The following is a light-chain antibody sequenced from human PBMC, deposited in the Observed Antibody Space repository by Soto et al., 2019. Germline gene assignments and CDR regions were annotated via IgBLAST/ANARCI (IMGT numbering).Light chain of an antibody. Sequence: EIVLTQSPATLSLSPGERATLSFRASQSVSSYLAWYQQKPGQAPRLLIYDASNRATGIPARFSGSGSGTDFTLTIGSLQSEDFAVYYCQQYSSSPSFGQGTRLENK. V-gene: IGKV3-11*01. CDR1: QSVSSY. CDR2: DAS. J-gene: IGKJ5*01. CDR3: QQYSSSPS.